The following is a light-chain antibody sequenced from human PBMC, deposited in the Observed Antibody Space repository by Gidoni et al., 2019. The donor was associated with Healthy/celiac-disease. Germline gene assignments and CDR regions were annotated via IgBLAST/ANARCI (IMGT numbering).Light chain of an antibody. CDR3: QQYKSYSWT. CDR1: QSISSW. J-gene: IGKJ1*01. V-gene: IGKV1-5*03. CDR2: KAS. Sequence: DIQMTQSPSTLSASVGDRVTITCRASQSISSWLAWYQQKPGKAPKLLIYKASSLESGVPSRFSGSGSGTEFTLTSSSLQPDDFATDYCQQYKSYSWTFGQGTKVEIK.